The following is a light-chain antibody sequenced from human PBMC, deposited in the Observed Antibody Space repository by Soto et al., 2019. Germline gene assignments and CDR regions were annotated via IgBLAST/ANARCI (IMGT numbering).Light chain of an antibody. V-gene: IGKV3-20*01. CDR1: QSVSSSY. Sequence: EIVLTQSPGTLSLSPGERATLSCRASQSVSSSYLAWYQQKPGQAPRLLIYGASSRATGIPDRFSGSGSGTDFTLTISRLEPEDFGMYYCQHYGASRWTFGQGTKVDI. CDR2: GAS. J-gene: IGKJ1*01. CDR3: QHYGASRWT.